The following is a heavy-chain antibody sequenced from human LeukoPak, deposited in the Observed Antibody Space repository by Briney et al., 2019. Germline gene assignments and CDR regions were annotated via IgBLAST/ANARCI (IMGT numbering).Heavy chain of an antibody. CDR3: ARDSSSWYYYGRDV. V-gene: IGHV3-11*01. J-gene: IGHJ6*04. D-gene: IGHD6-13*01. CDR1: GFTFGDYA. Sequence: GGSLRLSCTASGFTFGDYALSWIRQAPGKGLEWVSYISSSGSTIYYADSVKGRFTISRDNAKNSLYLQMNSLRAEDTAVYYCARDSSSWYYYGRDVWGKGTTVTVS. CDR2: ISSSGSTI.